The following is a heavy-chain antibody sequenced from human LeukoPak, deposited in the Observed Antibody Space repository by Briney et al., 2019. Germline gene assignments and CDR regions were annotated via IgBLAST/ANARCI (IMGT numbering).Heavy chain of an antibody. CDR1: GFTFSSYA. Sequence: GGSQRLSCVASGFTFSSYAMSWVRQAPGKGLEWISGISGSGDRTDYADSVKGRFTISRDNSKNTLYLQMNSLRVEDTAVFYCAKATEGPYYHGMDVWGQGTTVTVSS. CDR2: ISGSGDRT. J-gene: IGHJ6*02. CDR3: AKATEGPYYHGMDV. V-gene: IGHV3-23*01. D-gene: IGHD1-14*01.